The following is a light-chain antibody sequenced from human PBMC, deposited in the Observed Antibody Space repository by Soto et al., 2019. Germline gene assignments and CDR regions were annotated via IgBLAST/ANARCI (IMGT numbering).Light chain of an antibody. CDR1: SSDVGSYNL. J-gene: IGLJ1*01. V-gene: IGLV2-23*01. CDR2: EGS. Sequence: QSVLTQPASVSGSPGQSITISCTGTSSDVGSYNLVSWYQQHPGKAPKLMIYEGSKRPSGVSNRFSGSESGNTASLTISGLQAEDEADYYCCSYAGSSTPYVFGIGTKVTAL. CDR3: CSYAGSSTPYV.